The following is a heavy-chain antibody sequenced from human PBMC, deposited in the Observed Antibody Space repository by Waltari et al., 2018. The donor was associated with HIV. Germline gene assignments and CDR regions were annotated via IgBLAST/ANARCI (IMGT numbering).Heavy chain of an antibody. J-gene: IGHJ5*02. CDR3: ARALFGVGSNWFDP. CDR2: IYYTGRT. CDR1: SGSFNRYH. D-gene: IGHD3-3*01. Sequence: QVQLQASGPGLVKPSETLSLTCSVSSGSFNRYHWSWIRQPPGKGLEWIGYIYYTGRTNCNPSLKSRVTISVDTSKNQFSLRLSSVTAADTAVYYCARALFGVGSNWFDPWGQGTLVTVSS. V-gene: IGHV4-59*01.